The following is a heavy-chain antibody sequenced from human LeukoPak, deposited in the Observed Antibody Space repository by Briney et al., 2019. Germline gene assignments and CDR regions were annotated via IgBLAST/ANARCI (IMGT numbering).Heavy chain of an antibody. CDR1: GFTFSSYA. D-gene: IGHD3-22*01. J-gene: IGHJ4*02. CDR2: ISGSGGST. Sequence: GSLRLSCAASGFTFSSYAMSWVRPAPGKGLEWVSAISGSGGSTYYADSVKGRFTISRDNSKNTLYLQMNSLRAEDTAVYYCAKDDYYDSSGYYYFSYWGQGTLVTVSS. CDR3: AKDDYYDSSGYYYFSY. V-gene: IGHV3-23*01.